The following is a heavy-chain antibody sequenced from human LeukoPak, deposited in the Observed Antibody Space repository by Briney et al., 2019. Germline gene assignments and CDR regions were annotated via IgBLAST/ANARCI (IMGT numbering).Heavy chain of an antibody. D-gene: IGHD2-15*01. CDR1: GDTFSNYA. Sequence: ASVKVSCKASGDTFSNYAINWVRQAPGQGLEWMGGLIPIFGTADYAQKFQGRVTITADKSTSTAYMELSSLRSEDTAVYYCATTSNWGYCSGGSCYVFDYWGQGTLVTVSS. CDR2: LIPIFGTA. CDR3: ATTSNWGYCSGGSCYVFDY. J-gene: IGHJ4*02. V-gene: IGHV1-69*06.